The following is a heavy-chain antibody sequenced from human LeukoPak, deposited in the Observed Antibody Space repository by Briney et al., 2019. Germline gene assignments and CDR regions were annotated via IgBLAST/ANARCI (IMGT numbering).Heavy chain of an antibody. CDR3: ARENPPRWFDP. D-gene: IGHD1-14*01. CDR1: GFTFSNYA. V-gene: IGHV3-30-3*01. Sequence: PGRSLRLSCAASGFTFSNYAMYWVRQAPGKGLEWVAVISYDGSNKYYADSVKGRFTISRDNAKNSLYLQMNSLRAEDTAVYYCARENPPRWFDPWGQGTLVTVSS. CDR2: ISYDGSNK. J-gene: IGHJ5*02.